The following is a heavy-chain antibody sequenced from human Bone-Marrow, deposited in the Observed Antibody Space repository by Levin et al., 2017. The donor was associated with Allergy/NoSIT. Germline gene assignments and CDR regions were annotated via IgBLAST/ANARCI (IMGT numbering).Heavy chain of an antibody. CDR2: IRSKAYGGTT. D-gene: IGHD3-10*01. CDR1: GFTFGDYA. Sequence: GESLKISCTASGFTFGDYAMSWFRQAPGKGLEWVGFIRSKAYGGTTEYAASVKGRFTISRDDSKSIAYLQMNSLKTEDTAVYYCTRFIDAWASGSDPAVGYMDVWGKGTTVTVSS. CDR3: TRFIDAWASGSDPAVGYMDV. J-gene: IGHJ6*03. V-gene: IGHV3-49*03.